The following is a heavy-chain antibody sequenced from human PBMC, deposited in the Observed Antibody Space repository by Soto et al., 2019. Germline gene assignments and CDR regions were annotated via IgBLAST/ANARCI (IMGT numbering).Heavy chain of an antibody. D-gene: IGHD3-10*01. CDR2: INHSGST. V-gene: IGHV4-34*01. CDR3: ARTGSGSYYPTLLGV. Sequence: PSETLSLTCAVYGGSFSGYYWSWIRQPPGKGLEWIGEINHSGSTNYNPSLKSRVTISVDTSKNQFSLKLSSVTAADTAVYYCARTGSGSYYPTLLGVCGQGTTVTVSS. CDR1: GGSFSGYY. J-gene: IGHJ6*02.